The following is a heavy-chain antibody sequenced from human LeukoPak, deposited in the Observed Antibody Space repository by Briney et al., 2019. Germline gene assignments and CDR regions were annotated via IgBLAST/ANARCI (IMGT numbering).Heavy chain of an antibody. D-gene: IGHD2-2*01. CDR3: ARTALGYCSSTSCYVRYYYYYYGMDV. Sequence: SETLSLTCAVYGGSFSGYYWSWIRQPPGKGLEWIGEINHSGSTNYNPSLKSRVTISVGTSKNQFSLKLSSVTAADTAVYYCARTALGYCSSTSCYVRYYYYYYGMDVWGQGTTVTVSS. CDR1: GGSFSGYY. J-gene: IGHJ6*02. V-gene: IGHV4-34*01. CDR2: INHSGST.